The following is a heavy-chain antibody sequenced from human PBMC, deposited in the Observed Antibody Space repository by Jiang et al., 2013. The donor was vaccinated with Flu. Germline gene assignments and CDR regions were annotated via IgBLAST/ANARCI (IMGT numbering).Heavy chain of an antibody. D-gene: IGHD6-25*01. CDR1: GFTFSSYA. Sequence: QLLESGGGVVQPGRSLRLSCAASGFTFSSYAMHWVRQAPGKGLEWVAVISYDGSNKYYADSVKGRFTISRDNSKNTLYLQMNSLRAEDTAVYYCAREPPATKSATMDYWGQGTLVTV. CDR2: ISYDGSNK. J-gene: IGHJ4*02. CDR3: AREPPATKSATMDY. V-gene: IGHV3-30-3*01.